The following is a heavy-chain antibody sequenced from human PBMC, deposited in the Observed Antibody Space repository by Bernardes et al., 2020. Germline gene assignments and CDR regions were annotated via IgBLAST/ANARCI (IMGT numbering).Heavy chain of an antibody. CDR2: INEDGTTT. J-gene: IGHJ6*02. Sequence: GSLRLSCAASEFTFSRLWMHWVRQVPGKGLVWVSRINEDGTTTYYADSVKGRFTISRDNSKNTLYLQMNSLRAEDTAVYYCARDLHILIVVVPAAHYGMDVWGQGTTVTVSS. CDR1: EFTFSRLW. V-gene: IGHV3-74*01. CDR3: ARDLHILIVVVPAAHYGMDV. D-gene: IGHD2-2*01.